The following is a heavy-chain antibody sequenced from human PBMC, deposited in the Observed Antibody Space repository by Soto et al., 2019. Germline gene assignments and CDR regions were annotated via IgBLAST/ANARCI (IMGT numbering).Heavy chain of an antibody. CDR3: AREREYSSGWYGFDNWFDP. CDR2: IYTSGST. J-gene: IGHJ5*02. D-gene: IGHD6-19*01. Sequence: SETLSLTCTVSGGSISSCYWSWIRQPAGKGLEWIGRIYTSGSTNYNPSLKSRVTMSVDTSKNQFSLKLSSVTAADTAVYYCAREREYSSGWYGFDNWFDPWGQGTLVTVSS. CDR1: GGSISSCY. V-gene: IGHV4-4*07.